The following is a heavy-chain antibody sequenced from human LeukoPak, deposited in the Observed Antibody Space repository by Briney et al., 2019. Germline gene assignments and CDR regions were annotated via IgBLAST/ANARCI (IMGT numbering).Heavy chain of an antibody. CDR2: ISNSGST. J-gene: IGHJ4*02. V-gene: IGHV4-4*09. CDR1: CASLSSYH. Sequence: KPSESPSLPRTLSCASLSSYHWKWIRHPPRKGLEWIGCISNSGSTNYNPSLKSRVTISLDTSKSQFSLKLSSVTAADTAVYYCARTERWLHWDFWGQGSLVTVSS. D-gene: IGHD5-24*01. CDR3: ARTERWLHWDF.